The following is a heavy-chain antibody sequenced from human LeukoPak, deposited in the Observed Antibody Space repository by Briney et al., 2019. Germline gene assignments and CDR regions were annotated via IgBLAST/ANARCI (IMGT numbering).Heavy chain of an antibody. J-gene: IGHJ4*02. CDR2: FYTSGST. Sequence: PSETLSLTCTVSGGSISSGTYYWSWIRQPAGKGLEWIGRFYTSGSTNYNPSLKSRVTITADTSKNQLSLKLSSVTAADTAVYYCAGAPAGSLDWLSPFDYWGQGTLVTVSS. D-gene: IGHD3/OR15-3a*01. CDR1: GGSISSGTYY. V-gene: IGHV4-61*02. CDR3: AGAPAGSLDWLSPFDY.